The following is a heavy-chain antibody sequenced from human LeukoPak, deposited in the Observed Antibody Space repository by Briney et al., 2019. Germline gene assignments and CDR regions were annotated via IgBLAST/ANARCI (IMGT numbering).Heavy chain of an antibody. J-gene: IGHJ4*02. CDR1: GGSISSYD. CDR3: ARVRGYYPFGGVIAVSFEY. Sequence: SETLSLTWTVSGGSISSYDWSWIRQPPGKGLEWIGYIYYSGSTNYNPSLKSRVTISVDTSKNQFSLKLSSVTAADTAVYYCARVRGYYPFGGVIAVSFEYWGQGTLVTVSS. CDR2: IYYSGST. D-gene: IGHD3-16*02. V-gene: IGHV4-59*01.